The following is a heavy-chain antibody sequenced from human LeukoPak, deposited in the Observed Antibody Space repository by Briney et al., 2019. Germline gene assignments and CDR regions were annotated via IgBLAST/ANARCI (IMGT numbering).Heavy chain of an antibody. CDR1: GFTLSSYS. Sequence: PGGSLRRSCTASGFTLSSYSMTWVRQAPGKGLEWVSSISSGGSYIYYVDSVKGRFTTSRDNARNSLYLQMNSLRAEDTAVYYCARDPTVAEAWWGQGTQVTVSS. J-gene: IGHJ4*02. CDR3: ARDPTVAEAW. D-gene: IGHD6-13*01. V-gene: IGHV3-21*01. CDR2: ISSGGSYI.